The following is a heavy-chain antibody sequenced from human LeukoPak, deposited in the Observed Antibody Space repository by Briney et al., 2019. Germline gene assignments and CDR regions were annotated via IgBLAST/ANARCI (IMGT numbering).Heavy chain of an antibody. CDR2: INPSGGST. CDR1: GYTFTSYY. D-gene: IGHD2-15*01. J-gene: IGHJ6*02. V-gene: IGHV1-46*01. CDR3: ARWVDYYYGMDV. Sequence: ASVKVSCKASGYTFTSYYMHWVRQAPGQGLEWMGIINPSGGSTSYAQKFQGRVTMTRDTSTSTVYMELSSVTAADTAVYYCARWVDYYYGMDVWGQGTTVTVSS.